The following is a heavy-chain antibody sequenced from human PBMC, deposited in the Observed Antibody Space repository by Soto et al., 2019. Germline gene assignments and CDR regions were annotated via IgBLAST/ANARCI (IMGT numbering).Heavy chain of an antibody. V-gene: IGHV3-23*01. J-gene: IGHJ4*02. CDR3: ARDRGYRWLQPRLLFDY. Sequence: PGGSLRLSCAASGFTFSSYAMSWVRQAPGKGLEWVSAISGSGGSTYYADSVKGRFTISRDNSKNTLYLQMNSLRAEDTAVYYCARDRGYRWLQPRLLFDYWGQGTLVTVSS. CDR2: ISGSGGST. D-gene: IGHD6-13*01. CDR1: GFTFSSYA.